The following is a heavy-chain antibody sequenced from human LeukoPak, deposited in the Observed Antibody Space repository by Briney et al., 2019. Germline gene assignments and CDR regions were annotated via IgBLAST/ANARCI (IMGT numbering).Heavy chain of an antibody. V-gene: IGHV1-69*13. D-gene: IGHD3-3*01. CDR1: GGTFSSYA. CDR2: IIPIFGTA. Sequence: ASVKVSCKASGGTFSSYAISWVRQAHGQGLEWMGGIIPIFGTANYAQKFQGRVTITADESTRTAYMELSSLRAEDTAVYYCAKGEWLWEPFDYWGQGTLVTVSS. J-gene: IGHJ4*02. CDR3: AKGEWLWEPFDY.